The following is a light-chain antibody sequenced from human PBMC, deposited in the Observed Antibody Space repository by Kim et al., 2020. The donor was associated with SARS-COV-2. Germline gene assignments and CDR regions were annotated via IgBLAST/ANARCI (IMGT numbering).Light chain of an antibody. CDR2: GKN. Sequence: SSELTQDPAVSVALGQTVRITCQGDSLRSYYASWYQQKPGQAPVLVIYGKNNRPSGIPDRFSGSSSGNRASLTITGAQAEDEADYYCNSRDSSANRVFGG. CDR3: NSRDSSANRV. J-gene: IGLJ2*01. V-gene: IGLV3-19*01. CDR1: SLRSYY.